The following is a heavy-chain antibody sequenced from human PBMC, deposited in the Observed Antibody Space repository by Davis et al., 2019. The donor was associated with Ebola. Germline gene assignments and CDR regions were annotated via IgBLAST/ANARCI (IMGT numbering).Heavy chain of an antibody. D-gene: IGHD6-19*01. CDR1: GYTFTSYD. J-gene: IGHJ5*02. CDR3: ARDLAVAPFDP. V-gene: IGHV1-18*01. CDR2: ISAYNGNT. Sequence: ASVKVSCKASGYTFTSYDIIWVQQATGQGLEWMGWISAYNGNTNYAQKLQGRVTMTTDTSTSTAYVELRSLRSDDTAVYYCARDLAVAPFDPWGQGTLVTVSS.